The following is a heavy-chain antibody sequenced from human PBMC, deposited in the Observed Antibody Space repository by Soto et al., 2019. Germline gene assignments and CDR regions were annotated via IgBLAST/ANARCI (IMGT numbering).Heavy chain of an antibody. Sequence: LRLSCAASGFTFSSYAMSWVRQAPGKGLEWVSAISGSGGSTYYADSVKGRFTISRDNSKNTLYPQMNSLRAEDTAVYYCAKGITGDPGILGSWGQGPLFTVSS. CDR2: ISGSGGST. V-gene: IGHV3-23*01. CDR1: GFTFSSYA. CDR3: AKGITGDPGILGS. J-gene: IGHJ5*02. D-gene: IGHD1-20*01.